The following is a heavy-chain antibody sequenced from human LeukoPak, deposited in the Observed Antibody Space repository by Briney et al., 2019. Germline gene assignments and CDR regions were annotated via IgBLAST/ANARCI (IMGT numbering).Heavy chain of an antibody. V-gene: IGHV3-11*04. CDR3: ARDQYSSGYPGAFDI. CDR2: ISSSGSTI. Sequence: GGSLRLSCVASGFTFSDYYMNWIRQAPGKGLEWVPYISSSGSTIYYADSVKGRFTISRDNAKDSLYLQMNSLRAEDTAVYYCARDQYSSGYPGAFDIWGQGTMVTVSS. D-gene: IGHD3-22*01. CDR1: GFTFSDYY. J-gene: IGHJ3*02.